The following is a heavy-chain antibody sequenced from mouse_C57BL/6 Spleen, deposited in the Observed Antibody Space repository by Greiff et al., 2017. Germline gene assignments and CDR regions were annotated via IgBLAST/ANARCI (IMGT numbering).Heavy chain of an antibody. V-gene: IGHV1-20*01. CDR2: ITPYNGDT. CDR3: ARLGSGYCAY. Sequence: EVKLMESGPELVKPGDSVKISCKASGYSFTGYFMNWVMQSHGKSLAWIGRITPYNGDTFYNQKFKGKATLTVDKSSSTAHMELRSLTSEDSAVYYCARLGSGYCAYWGQGTLVTVSA. CDR1: GYSFTGYF. J-gene: IGHJ3*01. D-gene: IGHD3-2*02.